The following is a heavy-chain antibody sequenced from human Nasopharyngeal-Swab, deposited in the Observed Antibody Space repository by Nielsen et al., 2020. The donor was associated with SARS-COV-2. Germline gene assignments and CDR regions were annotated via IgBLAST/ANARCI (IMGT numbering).Heavy chain of an antibody. D-gene: IGHD6-13*01. J-gene: IGHJ4*02. Sequence: GGSLKLPCAASGFTFSSYAMSCVRQAPGKELEWVSAISGSGGSTYYADSVKGRFTIPRDNSKNTLYLQMNSLRAEDTAVYYYAKDLYSSSWWRGYFDYWGQGTLVTVSS. V-gene: IGHV3-23*01. CDR3: AKDLYSSSWWRGYFDY. CDR2: ISGSGGST. CDR1: GFTFSSYA.